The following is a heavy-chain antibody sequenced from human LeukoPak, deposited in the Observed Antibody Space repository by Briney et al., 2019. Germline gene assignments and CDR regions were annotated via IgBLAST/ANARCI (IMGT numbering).Heavy chain of an antibody. CDR3: ARGGNVDYDILTTFPRQFDP. Sequence: SETLSLTCTVSGGSISSGDYYWSWIRQPPGKGLEWIGYIYYSRSTYYNPSLKSRVTISVDTSKNQFSLKLSSVTAADTAVYYCARGGNVDYDILTTFPRQFDPWGQGTLVTVSS. D-gene: IGHD3-9*01. CDR1: GGSISSGDYY. J-gene: IGHJ5*02. CDR2: IYYSRST. V-gene: IGHV4-30-4*01.